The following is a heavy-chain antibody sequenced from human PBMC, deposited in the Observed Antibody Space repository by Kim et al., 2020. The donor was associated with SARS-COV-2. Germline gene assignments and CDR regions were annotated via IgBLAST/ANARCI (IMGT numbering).Heavy chain of an antibody. CDR3: ARDGRGIAAAVINFDY. J-gene: IGHJ4*02. Sequence: SVKGRFTISRDNAKNSLYLQMNSLRAEDTAVYYCARDGRGIAAAVINFDYWGQGTLVTVSS. V-gene: IGHV3-21*01. D-gene: IGHD6-13*01.